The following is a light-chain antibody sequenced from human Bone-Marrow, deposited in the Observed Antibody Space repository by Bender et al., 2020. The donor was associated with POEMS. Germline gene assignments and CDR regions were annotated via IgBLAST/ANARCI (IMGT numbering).Light chain of an antibody. V-gene: IGLV3-21*02. J-gene: IGLJ3*02. CDR3: SSYAGTNKLV. Sequence: SYMLTQLPSVSVAPGQTARITCGGDNIGNENVHWYQQRPGQAPVLVVYEGSDRPSGIPERFSGSKSASAASLTVSGLQAEDEADYYCSSYAGTNKLVFGGGTKLTVL. CDR2: EGS. CDR1: NIGNEN.